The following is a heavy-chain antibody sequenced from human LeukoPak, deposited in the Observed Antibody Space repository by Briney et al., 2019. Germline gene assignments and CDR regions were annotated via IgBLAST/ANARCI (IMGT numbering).Heavy chain of an antibody. CDR1: GFNFDNYA. Sequence: GGSLRLSCVASGFNFDNYAMHWVRQPLGKGLEWVAVISHDERTKYYADSMKGRITISRDNSKNTVFLQMNSLRAEDTAVYYCAKVGWIVVVPAATRGYMDVWGKGTTVTVSS. CDR2: ISHDERTK. CDR3: AKVGWIVVVPAATRGYMDV. D-gene: IGHD2-2*01. V-gene: IGHV3-30*04. J-gene: IGHJ6*03.